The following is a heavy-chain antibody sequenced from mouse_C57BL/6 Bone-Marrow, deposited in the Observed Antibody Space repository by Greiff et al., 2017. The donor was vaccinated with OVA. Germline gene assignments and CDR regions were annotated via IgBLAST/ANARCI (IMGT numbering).Heavy chain of an antibody. CDR3: ASLSPYWYFDV. CDR2: IDPNSGGT. CDR1: GYTFTSYW. J-gene: IGHJ1*03. Sequence: VQVVESGAELVKPGASVKLSCKASGYTFTSYWMHWVKQRPGRGLEWIGRIDPNSGGTKYNEKFKGKATLTVDKPSSTAYMQLSSLTSEDSAVYYCASLSPYWYFDVWGTGTTVTFAS. V-gene: IGHV1-72*01. D-gene: IGHD2-3*01.